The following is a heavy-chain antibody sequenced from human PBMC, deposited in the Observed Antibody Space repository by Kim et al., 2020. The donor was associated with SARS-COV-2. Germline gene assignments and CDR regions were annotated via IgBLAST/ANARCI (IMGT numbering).Heavy chain of an antibody. V-gene: IGHV4-31*03. Sequence: SETLSLTCTVSGGSISSGGYYWSWIRQHPGKGLEWIGCIFYSGSSSYNPSLKSRVTISVDTSKNQFSLKLSSVTAADTAVYYCARSVGSGSPKIDYWGQGTLVTVSS. CDR3: ARSVGSGSPKIDY. J-gene: IGHJ4*02. D-gene: IGHD3-10*01. CDR1: GGSISSGGYY. CDR2: IFYSGSS.